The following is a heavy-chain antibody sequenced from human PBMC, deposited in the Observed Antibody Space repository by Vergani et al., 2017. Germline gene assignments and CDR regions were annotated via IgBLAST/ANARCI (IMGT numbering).Heavy chain of an antibody. CDR3: ARVSYSSSWYSATQRRSPLDY. D-gene: IGHD6-13*01. J-gene: IGHJ4*02. V-gene: IGHV3-11*06. Sequence: QVQLVESGGGLVKPGGSLRLSCAASGFTFSDYYMSWIRQAPGKGLEWVSYISSSSSXTNYADSVKGRFTISRDNAKNSLYLQMNSLRAEDTAVYYCARVSYSSSWYSATQRRSPLDYWGQGTLVTVSS. CDR1: GFTFSDYY. CDR2: ISSSSSXT.